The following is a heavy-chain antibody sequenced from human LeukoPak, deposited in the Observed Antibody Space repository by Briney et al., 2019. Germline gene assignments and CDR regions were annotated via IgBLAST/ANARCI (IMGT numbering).Heavy chain of an antibody. Sequence: SETLSLTCTVSGGSISSGGYYWSWIRQHPGKGLEWIGYIYYSGSTYYNPSLKSRVTISVDTSKNQFSLKLSSVTAADTAVYYCASHRRIAAQYFDYWGQGTLVTVSS. J-gene: IGHJ4*02. CDR3: ASHRRIAAQYFDY. V-gene: IGHV4-31*03. CDR1: GGSISSGGYY. CDR2: IYYSGST. D-gene: IGHD6-25*01.